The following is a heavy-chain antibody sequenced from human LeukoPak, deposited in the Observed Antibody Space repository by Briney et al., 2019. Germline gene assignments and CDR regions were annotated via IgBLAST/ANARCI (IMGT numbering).Heavy chain of an antibody. CDR1: GGSISSHY. V-gene: IGHV4-59*11. Sequence: PSETLSLTCTVSGGSISSHYWSWIRQPPGKGLEWIGYIYYSGSTNYNPSLTNRVTISVDTSKNQFFLKQTALTAADTAVYYCARAPSQWLVPDYWGQGTLVTVSS. D-gene: IGHD6-19*01. CDR2: IYYSGST. J-gene: IGHJ4*02. CDR3: ARAPSQWLVPDY.